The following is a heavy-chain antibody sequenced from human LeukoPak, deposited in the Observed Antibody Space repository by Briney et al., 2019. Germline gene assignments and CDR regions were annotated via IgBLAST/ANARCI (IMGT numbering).Heavy chain of an antibody. Sequence: ASLKVSCKASGYTFTSYDINWVRQATGQGLEWMGWISTNTGKPKYAQGFTGRFVFSLDTSVSTAYLQSSSLKAEDTAVYYCARKSVAATPRDIVYQYSYMDVWGKGTTVTVSS. J-gene: IGHJ6*03. D-gene: IGHD2-15*01. CDR1: GYTFTSYD. CDR2: ISTNTGKP. V-gene: IGHV7-4-1*02. CDR3: ARKSVAATPRDIVYQYSYMDV.